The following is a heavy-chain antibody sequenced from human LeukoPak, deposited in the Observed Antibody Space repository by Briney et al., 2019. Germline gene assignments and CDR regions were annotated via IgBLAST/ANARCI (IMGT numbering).Heavy chain of an antibody. V-gene: IGHV4-4*07. Sequence: RASETLSLTCTVSGGSISNYYWSWIRQPAGKGLEWIGRKYARGSSNYNPPVQSRVTMSVDTSKNQFSLKLRSVTAADTAAYYCARGRYCSADICTGGDSFDIWGQGTMVSVSP. D-gene: IGHD2-15*01. CDR1: GGSISNYY. CDR2: KYARGSS. CDR3: ARGRYCSADICTGGDSFDI. J-gene: IGHJ3*02.